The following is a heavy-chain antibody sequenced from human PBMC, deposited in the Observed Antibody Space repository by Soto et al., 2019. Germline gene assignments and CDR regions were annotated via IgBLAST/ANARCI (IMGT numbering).Heavy chain of an antibody. CDR2: ISGSGGST. V-gene: IGHV3-23*01. D-gene: IGHD3-22*01. CDR1: GFTFSSYA. J-gene: IGHJ4*02. CDR3: AKIKEGYYDSSGYYFDY. Sequence: EVQLLESGGGLVQPGGSLRLSCAASGFTFSSYAMSWVRQAPGKGLEWVSAISGSGGSTYYADSVKGRFTISRDNSKNTLYLQMNSLRAEDTAVYYCAKIKEGYYDSSGYYFDYWGQGTLVTVSS.